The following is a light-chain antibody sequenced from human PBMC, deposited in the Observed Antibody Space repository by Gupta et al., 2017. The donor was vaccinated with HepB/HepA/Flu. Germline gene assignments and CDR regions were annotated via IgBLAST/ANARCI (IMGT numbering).Light chain of an antibody. Sequence: SDELTQPPSVSVSPGQTARITCSGDALPTQFAYWYRQKPGQAPELVIYKDSERPSGIPERISGSRSGATVTLTINGVQAEDEAEYYCQSSDSSGTARVFGGGTELTVL. V-gene: IGLV3-25*03. CDR2: KDS. CDR1: ALPTQF. CDR3: QSSDSSGTARV. J-gene: IGLJ2*01.